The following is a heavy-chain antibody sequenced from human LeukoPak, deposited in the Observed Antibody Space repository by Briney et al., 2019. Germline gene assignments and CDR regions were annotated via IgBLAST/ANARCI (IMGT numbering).Heavy chain of an antibody. Sequence: ASVKVSCKASGYTFTGYYMHWVRQAPGQGLEWMGWINPNSGGTNYAQKFQGRVTMTRDTSISTAYMELSRLRSDDTAVYYCARARPGKYPFDYWGQGTLVTVSS. D-gene: IGHD2/OR15-2a*01. V-gene: IGHV1-2*02. CDR2: INPNSGGT. CDR3: ARARPGKYPFDY. CDR1: GYTFTGYY. J-gene: IGHJ4*02.